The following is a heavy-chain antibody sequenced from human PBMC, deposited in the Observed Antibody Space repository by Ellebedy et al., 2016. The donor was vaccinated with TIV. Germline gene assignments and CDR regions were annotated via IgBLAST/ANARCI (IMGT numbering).Heavy chain of an antibody. CDR1: GFTVSSNY. CDR3: AKETSGSYYGGSVDY. V-gene: IGHV3-23*01. Sequence: GESLKISXAASGFTVSSNYMSWVRQAPGKGLEWVSAISGSGGSTYYADSVKGRFTISRDNSKNTLYLQMNSLRAEDTAVYYCAKETSGSYYGGSVDYWGQGTLVTVSS. D-gene: IGHD1-26*01. J-gene: IGHJ4*02. CDR2: ISGSGGST.